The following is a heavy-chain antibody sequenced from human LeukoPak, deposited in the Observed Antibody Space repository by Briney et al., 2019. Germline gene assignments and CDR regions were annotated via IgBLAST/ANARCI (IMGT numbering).Heavy chain of an antibody. V-gene: IGHV1-69*04. D-gene: IGHD6-13*01. CDR1: GGTFSSYA. J-gene: IGHJ4*02. Sequence: VASVKVSCKSSGGTFSSYAISWVRQAPGQGLEWMGRIIPILGIANYAQKFQGRVTITADKSTSTAYMELSSLRSEDTAVYYCAKCEAAAGFLVPRYYFDYWGQGTLVTVSS. CDR3: AKCEAAAGFLVPRYYFDY. CDR2: IIPILGIA.